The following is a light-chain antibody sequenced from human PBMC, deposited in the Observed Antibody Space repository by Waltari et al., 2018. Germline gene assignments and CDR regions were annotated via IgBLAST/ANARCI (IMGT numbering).Light chain of an antibody. J-gene: IGLJ1*01. CDR1: ALSKLY. Sequence: SYELTQPPSISVSPGQTARITCPGDALSKLYGYWYQQKPGQAPLLLIYKDIERPSGIPERFSGSNSGTTVTLTIRGVQAEDEADYYCQSADSSGTYVFGLGTKVTVL. CDR2: KDI. V-gene: IGLV3-25*03. CDR3: QSADSSGTYV.